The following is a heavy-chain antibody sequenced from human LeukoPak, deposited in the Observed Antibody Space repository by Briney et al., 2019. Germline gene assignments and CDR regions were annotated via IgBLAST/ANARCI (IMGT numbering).Heavy chain of an antibody. CDR2: ISSSGST. J-gene: IGHJ4*02. Sequence: PSETLSLTCIVSGGSISNYYWSWIRQPAGKGLEWIGRISSSGSTNYNPSLKSRVTISVDTSKNQFSLKLSSVTAADTAVYYCARGILPFDYWGQGTLVTVSS. V-gene: IGHV4-4*07. CDR3: ARGILPFDY. D-gene: IGHD2-21*01. CDR1: GGSISNYY.